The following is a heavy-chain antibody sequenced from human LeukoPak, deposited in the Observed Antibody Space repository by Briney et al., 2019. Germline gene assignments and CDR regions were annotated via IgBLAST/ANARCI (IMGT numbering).Heavy chain of an antibody. J-gene: IGHJ4*02. CDR1: GFIFSTYS. D-gene: IGHD3-3*01. V-gene: IGHV3-21*01. Sequence: PGGSLRLSCAASGFIFSTYSMNWVRQAPGKGLEWVSSIGTSSSYIYYGDSVEGRFTISRDNAKNSLYLQMNSLRAEDTAVYYCARGGVWQALWSGNSDYWGQGTLVTVSS. CDR2: IGTSSSYI. CDR3: ARGGVWQALWSGNSDY.